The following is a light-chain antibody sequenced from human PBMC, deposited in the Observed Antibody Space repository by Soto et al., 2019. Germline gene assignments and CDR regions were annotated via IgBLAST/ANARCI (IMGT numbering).Light chain of an antibody. CDR3: QQYKNWPTWT. CDR1: QTVSSN. Sequence: EIVLTQSPATLSVSTGERATLSCRASQTVSSNLAWYQQRAVQAPRLIIYGAFTRATCVPARFGGCGSGTEFTLTISSLQSEDFAVYYGQQYKNWPTWTFCRLTKVDIK. V-gene: IGKV3-15*01. CDR2: GAF. J-gene: IGKJ1*01.